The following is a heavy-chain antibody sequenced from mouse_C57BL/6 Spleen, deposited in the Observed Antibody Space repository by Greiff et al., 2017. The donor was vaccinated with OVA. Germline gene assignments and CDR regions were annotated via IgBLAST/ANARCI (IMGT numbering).Heavy chain of an antibody. CDR3: ARGRLLREDAMDY. CDR2: IYIGNGYT. V-gene: IGHV1-58*01. J-gene: IGHJ4*01. D-gene: IGHD2-3*01. Sequence: VQLQQSGAELVRPGSSVKMSCKTSGYTFTCYCINWVKQRPGQGLEWIGYIYIGNGYTEYNEKFKGKATLTSDTSSSTAYMQLSSLTSEDSAIYFCARGRLLREDAMDYWGQGTSVTVSS. CDR1: GYTFTCYC.